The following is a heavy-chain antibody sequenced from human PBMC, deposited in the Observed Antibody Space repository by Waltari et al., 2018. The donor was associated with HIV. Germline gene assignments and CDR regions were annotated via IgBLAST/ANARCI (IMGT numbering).Heavy chain of an antibody. J-gene: IGHJ6*02. CDR1: GYTFITFA. CDR2: INAGNGNT. Sequence: QVQLVQSGAEVKKPGASVKVSCTASGYTFITFAVHWVRQAPGQRLEWMGWINAGNGNTKYSQNFQDRVTITRDTSASTAYMELSSLRSEDTALYYCVREKKGIGVYYAMDVWGQGTAVTVSS. D-gene: IGHD3-22*01. V-gene: IGHV1-3*01. CDR3: VREKKGIGVYYAMDV.